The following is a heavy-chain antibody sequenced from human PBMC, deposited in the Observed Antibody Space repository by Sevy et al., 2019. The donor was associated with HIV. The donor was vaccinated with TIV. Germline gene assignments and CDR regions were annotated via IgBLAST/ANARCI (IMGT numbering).Heavy chain of an antibody. CDR3: AIVGLRYFSGSSVYQGDWFDP. CDR1: GYTLTKLS. J-gene: IGHJ5*02. CDR2: SDPQHGET. D-gene: IGHD2-15*01. V-gene: IGHV1-24*01. Sequence: ASVKVSCKVSGYTLTKLSIHWVRQAPGKGLEWMGNSDPQHGETIYAQNFQGRVTMTEDTSTDTAFMELSSLTSEDTGLYYCAIVGLRYFSGSSVYQGDWFDPWGQGALVTVSS.